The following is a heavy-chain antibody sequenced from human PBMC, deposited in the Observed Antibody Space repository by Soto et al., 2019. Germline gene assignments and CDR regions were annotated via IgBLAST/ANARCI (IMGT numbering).Heavy chain of an antibody. J-gene: IGHJ6*02. Sequence: GGSLRLSCAASGFTFSSYSMNWVRQAPGKGLEWVSYISSSSSTIYYADSVKGRFTISRDNAKNSLYLQMNSLRDEDTAVYYCALDYGDPNYYYYYGMDVWGQGTTVTVSS. V-gene: IGHV3-48*02. D-gene: IGHD4-17*01. CDR1: GFTFSSYS. CDR3: ALDYGDPNYYYYYGMDV. CDR2: ISSSSSTI.